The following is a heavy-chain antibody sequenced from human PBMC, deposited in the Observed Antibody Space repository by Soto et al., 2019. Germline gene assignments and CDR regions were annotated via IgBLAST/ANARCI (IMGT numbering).Heavy chain of an antibody. D-gene: IGHD6-19*01. Sequence: SETLSLTCAVYGGSFSGYYWSWIRQPPGKGLEWIGYIYYSGSTNYNPSLKSRVTISVDTCKNQFSLKLSSVTAADTAVYYCARAEGGSGWYRVFDYWGQGTLVTVSS. CDR1: GGSFSGYY. CDR2: IYYSGST. J-gene: IGHJ4*02. V-gene: IGHV4-59*01. CDR3: ARAEGGSGWYRVFDY.